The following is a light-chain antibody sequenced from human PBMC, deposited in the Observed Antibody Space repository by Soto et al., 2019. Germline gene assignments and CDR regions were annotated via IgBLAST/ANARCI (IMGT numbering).Light chain of an antibody. V-gene: IGLV2-14*01. J-gene: IGLJ1*01. CDR3: TSYTNSNTYV. Sequence: QSALTQPASVSGSPGQSITVSCTETSSDVGGYNSVSWYQQHPGKTPKLMIFEVNNRPSGVSNRFSGSKSGNTASLTISGLQAEDEADYYCTSYTNSNTYVFGTGTKVTVL. CDR1: SSDVGGYNS. CDR2: EVN.